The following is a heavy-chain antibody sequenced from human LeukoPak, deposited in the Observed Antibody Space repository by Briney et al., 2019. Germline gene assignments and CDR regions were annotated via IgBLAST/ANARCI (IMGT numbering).Heavy chain of an antibody. Sequence: PGGSLRLSCSVSGFTFSAYEMNWVRQAPGKGLEGVSFLSTSGTTIHYADSVKGRFTISRDNAKNSLYLQMNSLGAEDTAVYYCARGVGDYIDAFDIWGQGTMVTVSS. CDR3: ARGVGDYIDAFDI. J-gene: IGHJ3*02. D-gene: IGHD4-17*01. V-gene: IGHV3-48*03. CDR2: LSTSGTTI. CDR1: GFTFSAYE.